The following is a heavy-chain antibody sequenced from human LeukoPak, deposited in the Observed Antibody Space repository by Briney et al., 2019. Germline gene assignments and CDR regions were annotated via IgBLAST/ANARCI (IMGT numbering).Heavy chain of an antibody. CDR3: ARDRVVVAAPIDY. CDR1: GFTFSSYS. CDR2: ISSSGSTI. J-gene: IGHJ4*02. V-gene: IGHV3-48*04. Sequence: PGGSLRLSCAASGFTFSSYSMNWIRQAPGKGLEWVSYISSSGSTIYYADSVKGRFTISRDNAKNSLYLQMNSLRAEDTAVYYCARDRVVVAAPIDYWGQGTLVTVSS. D-gene: IGHD2-15*01.